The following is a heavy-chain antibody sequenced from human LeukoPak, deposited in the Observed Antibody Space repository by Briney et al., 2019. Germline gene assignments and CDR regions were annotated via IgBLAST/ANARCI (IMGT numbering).Heavy chain of an antibody. J-gene: IGHJ4*02. Sequence: PGGSLRLSCAASGFPFSEYHITWIRQAPGKGLEWVANIKQDGSEKYYVDSVKGRFTISRDHAKNSLYLQMNSLRAEDTAVYYCARRYYDYVWGSYPPDYWGQGTLVTVSS. CDR2: IKQDGSEK. CDR1: GFPFSEYH. D-gene: IGHD3-16*02. V-gene: IGHV3-7*01. CDR3: ARRYYDYVWGSYPPDY.